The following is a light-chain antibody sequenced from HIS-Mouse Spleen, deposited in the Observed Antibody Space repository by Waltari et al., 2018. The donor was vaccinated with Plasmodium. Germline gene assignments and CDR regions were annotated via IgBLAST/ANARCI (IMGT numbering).Light chain of an antibody. V-gene: IGLV3-10*01. J-gene: IGLJ3*02. CDR2: EDS. Sequence: SYELPHPPSVSVSPGQTARIPCSGAALPTQYAYWYQQKSGQAPVLVIDEDSKRPSGIPERFSGSSSGTIATLTISGAQVEDEADYYCYSTDSSGNHRVFGGGTKLTVL. CDR1: ALPTQY. CDR3: YSTDSSGNHRV.